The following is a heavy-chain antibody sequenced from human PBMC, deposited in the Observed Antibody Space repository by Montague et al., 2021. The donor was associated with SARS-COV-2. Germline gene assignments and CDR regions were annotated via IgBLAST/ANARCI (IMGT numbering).Heavy chain of an antibody. D-gene: IGHD5-18*01. CDR2: MHYRGTT. J-gene: IGHJ4*02. CDR1: GGSVSPYY. V-gene: IGHV4-59*02. CDR3: ARGCDERGYSFGYYYFDL. Sequence: SETLSLTCTISGGSVSPYYWSWIRQPPGKGLEWIGYMHYRGTTNYNPSLESRVTMSLDTSENQFSLKLTSVTAAETAVYFCARGCDERGYSFGYYYFDLWGQGTLVTVSS.